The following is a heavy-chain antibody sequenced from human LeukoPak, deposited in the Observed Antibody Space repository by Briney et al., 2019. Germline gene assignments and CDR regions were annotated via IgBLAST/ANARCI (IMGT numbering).Heavy chain of an antibody. CDR2: ISSSSSYT. Sequence: PGGSLRLSCAASGFTFSDYYMSWIRQAPGKGLEWVSYISSSSSYTNYADSVKGRFTISRDNAKNSLHLQMNSLRAEDTAVYYCARGSYPFYDILTGYCCAFDIWGQGTMVTVSS. D-gene: IGHD3-9*01. J-gene: IGHJ3*02. CDR1: GFTFSDYY. V-gene: IGHV3-11*06. CDR3: ARGSYPFYDILTGYCCAFDI.